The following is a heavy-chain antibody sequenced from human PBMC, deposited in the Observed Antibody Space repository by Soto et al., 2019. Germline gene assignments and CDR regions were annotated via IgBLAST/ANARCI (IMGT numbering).Heavy chain of an antibody. CDR2: ISGSGGST. CDR3: AKGLAYSSSSGPLDY. CDR1: GFTFSSYA. D-gene: IGHD6-6*01. J-gene: IGHJ4*02. V-gene: IGHV3-23*01. Sequence: GGSLRLSCAASGFTFSSYAMSWVRQAPGKGLEWVSAISGSGGSTYYADPVKGRFTISRDNSKNTLYLQMNSLRAEDTAVYYCAKGLAYSSSSGPLDYWGQGALVTVSS.